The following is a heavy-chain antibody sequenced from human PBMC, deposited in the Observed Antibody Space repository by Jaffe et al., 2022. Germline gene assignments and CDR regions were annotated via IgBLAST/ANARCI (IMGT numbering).Heavy chain of an antibody. Sequence: QVQLQQWGAGLLKPSETLSLTCAVYGGSFSGYYWSWIRQPPGKGLEWIGEINHSGSTNYNPSLKSRVTISVDTSKNQFSLKLSSVTAADTAVYYCARSKWMVRGAFDYWGQGTLVTVSS. J-gene: IGHJ4*02. CDR1: GGSFSGYY. D-gene: IGHD3-10*01. CDR3: ARSKWMVRGAFDY. CDR2: INHSGST. V-gene: IGHV4-34*01.